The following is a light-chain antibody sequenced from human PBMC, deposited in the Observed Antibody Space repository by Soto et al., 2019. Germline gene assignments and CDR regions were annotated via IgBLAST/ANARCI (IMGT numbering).Light chain of an antibody. V-gene: IGKV1-39*01. CDR2: ASS. CDR1: QSIINF. CDR3: QQTYSTPPVT. J-gene: IGKJ4*01. Sequence: DIPMTQAPSSLSASVGDRVTITCRASQSIINFLNWYQQKPGKAPKLLIYASSSLQSGVPSRFSGSGSGTDFTLTISSLQPEDFATYYCQQTYSTPPVTFGGGTKVEIK.